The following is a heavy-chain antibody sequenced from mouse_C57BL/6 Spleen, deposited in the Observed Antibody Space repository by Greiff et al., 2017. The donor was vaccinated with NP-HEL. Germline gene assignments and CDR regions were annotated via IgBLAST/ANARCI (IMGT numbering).Heavy chain of an antibody. J-gene: IGHJ1*03. D-gene: IGHD1-1*01. Sequence: EVKLVESGEGLVKPGGSLKLSCAASGFTFSSYAMSWVRQTPEKRLEWVAYISSGGDYIYYADTVKGRFTISRDNARNTLYLQMSRLKSEDTAMYYCTREDYGSSYWYFDVWGTGTTVTVSS. CDR2: ISSGGDYI. CDR3: TREDYGSSYWYFDV. CDR1: GFTFSSYA. V-gene: IGHV5-9-1*02.